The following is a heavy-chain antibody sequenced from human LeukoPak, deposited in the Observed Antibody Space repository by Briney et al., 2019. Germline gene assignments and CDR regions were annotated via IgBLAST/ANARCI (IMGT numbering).Heavy chain of an antibody. J-gene: IGHJ6*03. Sequence: GRSLRLSCAASGFTFSSYAMHWVRQAPGKGLEWVAVISYDGSNKYYADSVKGRFTISRDNSKNTLYLQMNSLRAEDTAVYYCARPTRPGYCSSTSCYVDYYYMDVWGKGTTVTVSS. CDR2: ISYDGSNK. CDR3: ARPTRPGYCSSTSCYVDYYYMDV. D-gene: IGHD2-2*03. CDR1: GFTFSSYA. V-gene: IGHV3-30-3*01.